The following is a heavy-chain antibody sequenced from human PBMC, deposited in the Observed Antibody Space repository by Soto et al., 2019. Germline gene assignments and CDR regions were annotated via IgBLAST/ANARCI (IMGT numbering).Heavy chain of an antibody. CDR2: INHSGST. D-gene: IGHD5-18*01. CDR3: ARGDYRYGYVY. J-gene: IGHJ4*02. Sequence: SETLSLTCAVYGGTFSGYYWSWIRQPPGKGLEWIGEINHSGSTSYNPSLKSRATISVDTSKNQFSLKLSSVTAADTAVYYCARGDYRYGYVYWGQGALVTVSS. V-gene: IGHV4-34*01. CDR1: GGTFSGYY.